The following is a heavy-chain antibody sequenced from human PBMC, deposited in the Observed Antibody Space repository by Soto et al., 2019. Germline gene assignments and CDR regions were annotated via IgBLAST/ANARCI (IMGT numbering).Heavy chain of an antibody. CDR1: GGSISSYY. J-gene: IGHJ6*02. CDR2: IYYSGST. Sequence: SETLSLTCTVSGGSISSYYWSWIRQPPGKGLEWIGYIYYSGSTNYNPSLKSRVTISVDTSKNQFSLKLSSVTAADTAVYYCARARLGSGATVTTSLYYYGMDVWGQGTTVTVSS. V-gene: IGHV4-59*01. CDR3: ARARLGSGATVTTSLYYYGMDV. D-gene: IGHD4-4*01.